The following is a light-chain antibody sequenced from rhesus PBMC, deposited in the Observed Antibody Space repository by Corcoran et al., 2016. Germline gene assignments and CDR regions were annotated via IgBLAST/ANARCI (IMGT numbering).Light chain of an antibody. CDR2: YVN. V-gene: IGLV2-32*02. CDR1: SSDIGGYNY. J-gene: IGLJ6*01. Sequence: QAALTQPRSVSGSPGQSVTISCTGTSSDIGGYNYVSWYQQPPGTAPKLMIYYVNKRPSGVSDRFSGSKSGNTASLTISGLQAEDEADYYCSSFAASNTFVFGGGTKLTVL. CDR3: SSFAASNTFV.